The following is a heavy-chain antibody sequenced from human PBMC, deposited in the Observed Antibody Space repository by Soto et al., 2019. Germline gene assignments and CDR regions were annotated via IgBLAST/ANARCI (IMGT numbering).Heavy chain of an antibody. Sequence: PSETLSLTCTVSGSSISSNYWSWIRQPPGKGLEWIGYISHSGSTNYNPSLRSRVTISIDTSNSQFSLKLSSVTAADTAMYYCARRGDWFDPWGQGTLVTVS. CDR2: ISHSGST. J-gene: IGHJ5*02. V-gene: IGHV4-59*08. CDR1: GSSISSNY. CDR3: ARRGDWFDP.